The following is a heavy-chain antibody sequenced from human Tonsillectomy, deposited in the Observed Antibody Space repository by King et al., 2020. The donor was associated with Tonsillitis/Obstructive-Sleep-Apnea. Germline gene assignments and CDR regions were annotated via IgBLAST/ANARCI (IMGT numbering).Heavy chain of an antibody. Sequence: VQLQESGPGLVKPSDTLSLTCTVSGGSISSYYWSWIRQPPGKGLEWIGYIYYSGSTNYNPSLKSRVTISVDTSKNQFSLKLSSVTAADTAVYYCARGYYYDSSGHWGQGTLVTVSS. J-gene: IGHJ4*02. CDR1: GGSISSYY. D-gene: IGHD3-22*01. CDR2: IYYSGST. V-gene: IGHV4-59*07. CDR3: ARGYYYDSSGH.